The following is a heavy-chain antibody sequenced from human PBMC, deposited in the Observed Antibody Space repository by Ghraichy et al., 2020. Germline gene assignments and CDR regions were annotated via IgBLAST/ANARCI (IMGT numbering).Heavy chain of an antibody. CDR3: ARISDWNYGMGV. D-gene: IGHD1-1*01. CDR2: IDWDDAK. J-gene: IGHJ6*02. Sequence: SGPTLVKPTQTLTLTCTFSGFSLSTSGMCVSWIRQPPGKALEWLALIDWDDAKHYSTSLKTRLSISKDTSKNQVVLTMTNMDHVDTATYYCARISDWNYGMGVWGLGTTVTVSS. CDR1: GFSLSTSGMC. V-gene: IGHV2-70*01.